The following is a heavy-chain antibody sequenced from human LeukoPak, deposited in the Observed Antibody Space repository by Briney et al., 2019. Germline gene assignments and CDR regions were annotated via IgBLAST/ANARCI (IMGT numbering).Heavy chain of an antibody. CDR2: IKQDGSEK. D-gene: IGHD6-13*01. CDR1: GSTSGSYW. V-gene: IGHV3-7*01. J-gene: IGHJ4*02. Sequence: GGSLRLSCAASGSTSGSYWMSWVRQPPEKGLGWVANIKQDGSEKYYVDSVKGRFTISRDNAKNSLYLQMNSLRAEDTAVYYCARDRGIAAAGNPWGYWGQGTLVTVSS. CDR3: ARDRGIAAAGNPWGY.